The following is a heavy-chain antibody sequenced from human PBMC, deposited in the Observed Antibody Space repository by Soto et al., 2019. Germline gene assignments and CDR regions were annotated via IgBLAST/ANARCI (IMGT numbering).Heavy chain of an antibody. CDR3: ARAISPCGDKERYFDL. V-gene: IGHV3-53*04. J-gene: IGHJ2*01. D-gene: IGHD4-17*01. CDR2: IYSGGST. Sequence: EVQLVESGGGLVQPGGSLRLSCAASGFTVSSNYMSWVRQAPGKGLEWVSVIYSGGSTYYADSVKSRFTISRHNSKNTLYLQMNSLRAEDTAVHSCARAISPCGDKERYFDLWGRGTLVTVSS. CDR1: GFTVSSNY.